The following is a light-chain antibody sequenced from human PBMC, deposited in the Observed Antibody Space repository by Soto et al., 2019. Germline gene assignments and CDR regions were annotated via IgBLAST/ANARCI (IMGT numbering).Light chain of an antibody. CDR2: GAS. Sequence: EIVMTQSPATLSVSPGERATLSCRASQSVGGKLAWYQQKPGQAPRLLIYGASTRATSIPARFSGSGSGTEFTLTISSLQSEGSAVYYCQQYNDRPLTFGGGATVEI. V-gene: IGKV3-15*01. CDR3: QQYNDRPLT. CDR1: QSVGGK. J-gene: IGKJ4*01.